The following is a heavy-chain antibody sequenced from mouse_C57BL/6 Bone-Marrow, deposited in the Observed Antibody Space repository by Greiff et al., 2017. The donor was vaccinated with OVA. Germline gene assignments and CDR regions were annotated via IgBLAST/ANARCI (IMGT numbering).Heavy chain of an antibody. V-gene: IGHV1-81*01. D-gene: IGHD1-1*01. CDR1: GYTFTSYG. Sequence: VQLQQSGAELARPGASVKLSCKASGYTFTSYGISWVKQRTGQGLEWIGEIYPRSGNTYYNEKFKGKATLTADKSSSTAYMELRSLTSEDSAVYFCARNYYGSRRYAMDYWGQGTSVTVSS. J-gene: IGHJ4*01. CDR2: IYPRSGNT. CDR3: ARNYYGSRRYAMDY.